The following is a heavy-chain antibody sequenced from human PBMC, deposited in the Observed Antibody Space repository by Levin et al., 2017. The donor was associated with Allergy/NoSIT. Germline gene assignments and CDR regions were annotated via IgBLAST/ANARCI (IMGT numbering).Heavy chain of an antibody. CDR3: TRCSGNYVALGRFDY. J-gene: IGHJ4*02. D-gene: IGHD3-22*01. CDR1: GFSLSNARMG. Sequence: SGPTLVKPTETLTLTCIVSGFSLSNARMGVSWIRQPPGKALEWLAQISSNDERYYNTSLTHRLAISRDISQSQVVLTVTNMGPVDTATYYCTRCSGNYVALGRFDYWGPGTLVTVSS. CDR2: ISSNDER. V-gene: IGHV2-26*01.